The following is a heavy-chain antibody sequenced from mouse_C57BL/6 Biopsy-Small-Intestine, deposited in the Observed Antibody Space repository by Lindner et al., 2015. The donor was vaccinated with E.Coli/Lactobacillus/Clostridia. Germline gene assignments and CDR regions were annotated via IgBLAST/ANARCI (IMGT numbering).Heavy chain of an antibody. CDR2: INPYNGDA. CDR1: GYTFTDYY. J-gene: IGHJ3*01. D-gene: IGHD3-2*02. CDR3: ARRWDSSGYIFAY. Sequence: VQLQESGPVLVKPGASVKMPCKASGYTFTDYYMNWVKQSHGKSLEWIGVINPYNGDASYNQKFKDKATLTVDKSSSTAYMELNSLTSEDSAVYYCARRWDSSGYIFAYWGQGTLVTVSA. V-gene: IGHV1-19*01.